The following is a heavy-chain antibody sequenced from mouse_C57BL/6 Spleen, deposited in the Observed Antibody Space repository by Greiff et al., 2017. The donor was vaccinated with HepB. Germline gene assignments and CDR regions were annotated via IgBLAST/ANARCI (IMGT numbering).Heavy chain of an antibody. CDR2: IYPGDGDT. Sequence: LVESGAELVKPGASVKISCKASGYAFSSYWMNWVKQRPGKGLEWIGQIYPGDGDTNYNGKFKGKATLTADKSSSTAYMQLSSLTSEDSAVYFCARVPIWYFDVWGTGTTVTVSS. CDR1: GYAFSSYW. D-gene: IGHD2-12*01. CDR3: ARVPIWYFDV. V-gene: IGHV1-80*01. J-gene: IGHJ1*03.